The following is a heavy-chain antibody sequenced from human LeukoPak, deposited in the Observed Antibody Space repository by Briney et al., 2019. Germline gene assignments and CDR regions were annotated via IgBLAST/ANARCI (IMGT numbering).Heavy chain of an antibody. Sequence: GGSLRLSCAASGFTFSDHYMDWVRQAPGKGLEWVGRTRNKANSYTTEYAASVKGRFTISRDDSKNSLYLQMNSLRAEDTAVYYCAREGSGSGINYYYYYYYMDVWGKGTTVTVSS. D-gene: IGHD3-10*01. CDR2: TRNKANSYTT. J-gene: IGHJ6*03. V-gene: IGHV3-72*01. CDR1: GFTFSDHY. CDR3: AREGSGSGINYYYYYYYMDV.